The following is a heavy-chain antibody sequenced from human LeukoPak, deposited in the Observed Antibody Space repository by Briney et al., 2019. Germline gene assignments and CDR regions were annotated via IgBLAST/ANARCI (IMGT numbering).Heavy chain of an antibody. V-gene: IGHV3-23*01. Sequence: ETLSLTCTVSGGSITSYYWSWVRQAPGKGLEWVSAIGGSGGSTYYAVSVKGRFTISRDNSKNTLYLQMNSLRDEDTAVYYCAKVLNWNSHYMDVWGKGTTVTVSS. D-gene: IGHD1-7*01. CDR3: AKVLNWNSHYMDV. CDR2: IGGSGGST. J-gene: IGHJ6*03. CDR1: GGSITSYY.